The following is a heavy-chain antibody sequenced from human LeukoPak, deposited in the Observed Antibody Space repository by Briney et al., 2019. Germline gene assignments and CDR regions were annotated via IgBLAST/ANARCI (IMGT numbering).Heavy chain of an antibody. Sequence: PSETLSLTCTVSGGSISSISYYWGWIPQPPGKGLEWILSIYYSGSTYYNPSLKSRVTISVDTSKNQFSLKLSSVTAADTAVYYCARDSSSSTYDYWGQGTLVTVSS. D-gene: IGHD6-6*01. V-gene: IGHV4-39*07. J-gene: IGHJ4*02. CDR3: ARDSSSSTYDY. CDR2: IYYSGST. CDR1: GGSISSISYY.